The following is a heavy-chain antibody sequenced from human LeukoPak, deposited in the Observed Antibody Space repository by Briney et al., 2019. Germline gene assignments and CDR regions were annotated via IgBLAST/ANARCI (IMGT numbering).Heavy chain of an antibody. D-gene: IGHD6-19*01. CDR2: IYYSGST. V-gene: IGHV4-59*12. CDR3: AREVGYSSRLSRGFDY. Sequence: SETLSLTCTVSGGSISSYYWSWIRQPPGKGLEWIGYIYYSGSTNYNPSLKSRVTISVDTSKNQFSLKLSSVTAADTAVYYCAREVGYSSRLSRGFDYWGQGTLVTVSS. CDR1: GGSISSYY. J-gene: IGHJ4*02.